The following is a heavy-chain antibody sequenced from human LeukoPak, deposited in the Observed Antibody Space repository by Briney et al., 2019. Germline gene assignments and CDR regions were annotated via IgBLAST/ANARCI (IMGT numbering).Heavy chain of an antibody. CDR2: ISSSTSDI. V-gene: IGHV3-21*01. D-gene: IGHD4-17*01. CDR1: GFTFSSYS. J-gene: IGHJ4*02. CDR3: ARAYYGDYSLFDN. Sequence: GGSLRLSCAASGFTFSSYSMNWVRQAPGKGLELVSSISSSTSDIYYSDSAKSRFTIARANAQNSLYLQMTRLRGEDTAVYYCARAYYGDYSLFDNWGQGTLVTVSS.